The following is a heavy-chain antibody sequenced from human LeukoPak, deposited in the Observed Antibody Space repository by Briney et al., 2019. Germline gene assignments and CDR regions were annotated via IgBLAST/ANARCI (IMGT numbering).Heavy chain of an antibody. V-gene: IGHV3-53*05. CDR2: IYSDGST. D-gene: IGHD3/OR15-3a*01. J-gene: IGHJ3*02. CDR1: GFSVSSNY. Sequence: QSGGSLRLSCAASGFSVSSNYMTWVRQAPGKGLEWLSVIYSDGSTYYADSVKGRFTISRDNSKNTLYLQMNSLRAEDTAVYYCAKMMLGLAGRYDAFDIWGQGTMVTVSS. CDR3: AKMMLGLAGRYDAFDI.